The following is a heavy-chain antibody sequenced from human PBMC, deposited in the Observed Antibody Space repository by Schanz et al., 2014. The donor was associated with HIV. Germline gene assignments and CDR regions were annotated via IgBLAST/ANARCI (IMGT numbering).Heavy chain of an antibody. D-gene: IGHD3-10*01. CDR3: ARDREYYYGSGSRDYYYYGMDV. CDR1: GFTFSTKG. J-gene: IGHJ6*02. CDR2: IWYDGSNK. Sequence: QVQLVESGGGVVQPGRSLRLSCAASGFTFSTKGMHWVRQAPGKGLEWVAVIWYDGSNKYYADSVKGRFTISRDNAKNSLYLQMNSLRAEDTAVYYCARDREYYYGSGSRDYYYYGMDVWGQGTTVTVSS. V-gene: IGHV3-33*01.